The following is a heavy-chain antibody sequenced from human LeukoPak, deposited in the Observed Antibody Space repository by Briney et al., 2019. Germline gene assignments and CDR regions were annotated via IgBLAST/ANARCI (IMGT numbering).Heavy chain of an antibody. J-gene: IGHJ4*02. CDR1: GFTVSSNY. Sequence: SLRLSCAASGFTVSSNYMSWVRQAPGKGLEWVAVIWYDGSNKYYADSVKGRFTISRDNSKNTLYLQMNSLRAEDTAVYYCARALEDFYFDYWGQGTLVTVSS. CDR3: ARALEDFYFDY. CDR2: IWYDGSNK. D-gene: IGHD3-3*01. V-gene: IGHV3-33*08.